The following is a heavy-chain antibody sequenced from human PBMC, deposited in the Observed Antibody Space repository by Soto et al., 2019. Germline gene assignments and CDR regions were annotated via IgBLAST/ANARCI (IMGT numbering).Heavy chain of an antibody. D-gene: IGHD6-6*01. J-gene: IGHJ5*02. V-gene: IGHV3-48*01. CDR3: ARDPWSPRNPELAARPLNWFDP. CDR1: GFTFSSYS. Sequence: GGSLRLSCAASGFTFSSYSMNWVRQAPGKGLEWVSYISSSSSTIYYADSVKGRFTISRDNAKNSLYLQMNSLRAEDTAVYYCARDPWSPRNPELAARPLNWFDPWGQGTLVTVSS. CDR2: ISSSSSTI.